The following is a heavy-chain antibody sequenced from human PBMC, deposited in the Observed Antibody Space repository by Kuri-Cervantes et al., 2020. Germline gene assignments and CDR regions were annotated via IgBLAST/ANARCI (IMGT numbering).Heavy chain of an antibody. Sequence: ASVKVSCKASGGTFSSYAISWVRQATGQGLEWMGWMNPNSGNTGYAQKFQGRVTMTRNTSISTAYMELSSLRAEDTAVYYCAKDSFLFNSGSYYGTGGMDVWGQGTTVTVSS. V-gene: IGHV1-8*02. CDR1: GGTFSSYA. J-gene: IGHJ6*02. CDR2: MNPNSGNT. D-gene: IGHD1-26*01. CDR3: AKDSFLFNSGSYYGTGGMDV.